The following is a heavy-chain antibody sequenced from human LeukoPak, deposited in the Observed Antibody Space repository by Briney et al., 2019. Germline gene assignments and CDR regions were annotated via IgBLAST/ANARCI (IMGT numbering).Heavy chain of an antibody. V-gene: IGHV3-21*04. CDR3: AKEYGDFPFDY. D-gene: IGHD4-17*01. CDR1: GFTFSSYS. Sequence: GGSLRLSCAASGFTFSSYSMNWVRQAPGKGLEWVSCISSSSSYIYYADSVKGRFTISRDNSKNTLYLQMNSLRAEDTAVYYCAKEYGDFPFDYWGQGTLVTVSS. CDR2: ISSSSSYI. J-gene: IGHJ4*02.